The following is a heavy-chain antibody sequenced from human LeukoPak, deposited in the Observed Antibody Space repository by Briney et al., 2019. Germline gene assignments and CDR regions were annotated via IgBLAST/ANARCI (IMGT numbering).Heavy chain of an antibody. CDR2: ISDSGSST. V-gene: IGHV3-23*01. J-gene: IGHJ4*02. D-gene: IGHD2/OR15-2a*01. CDR1: GFTFSSYS. Sequence: GGSLRLSCAASGFTFSSYSMNWVRQAPGKGLEWVSGISDSGSSTYYADSMKGRFTISRDNSKNTLYLQMNNLRADDTAVYHCAKTILEASTTLWYFDYWGQGTLVTVSS. CDR3: AKTILEASTTLWYFDY.